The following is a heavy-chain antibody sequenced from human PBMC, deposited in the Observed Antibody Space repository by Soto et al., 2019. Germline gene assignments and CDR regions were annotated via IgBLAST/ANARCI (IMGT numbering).Heavy chain of an antibody. J-gene: IGHJ1*01. D-gene: IGHD1-26*01. CDR1: EITLNIYW. Sequence: EAQLVESGGGLVQPGGSLTLSCTASEITLNIYWMHWIRQAPGKGLVWVSRINPESTTLTYADSVTGRFTISRDSAKNTLYLHMNGLSSEDTARYDCTIATFGAWDSWGQRTLVTVSS. CDR2: INPESTTL. V-gene: IGHV3-74*01. CDR3: TIATFGAWDS.